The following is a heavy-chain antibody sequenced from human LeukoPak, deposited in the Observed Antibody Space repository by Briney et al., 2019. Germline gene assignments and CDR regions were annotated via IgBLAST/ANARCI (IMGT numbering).Heavy chain of an antibody. CDR3: ARHPLEATTNRGYYYYYMDV. CDR2: IYPGDSDT. V-gene: IGHV5-51*01. D-gene: IGHD5-12*01. Sequence: GESLKISCKGSGYSFTSYWIGWVRQMPGKGLEWMGIIYPGDSDTRYSPSFQGQVTISADKSISTAYLRWSSLKASDTAMYYCARHPLEATTNRGYYYYYMDVRGKGTTVTVSS. CDR1: GYSFTSYW. J-gene: IGHJ6*03.